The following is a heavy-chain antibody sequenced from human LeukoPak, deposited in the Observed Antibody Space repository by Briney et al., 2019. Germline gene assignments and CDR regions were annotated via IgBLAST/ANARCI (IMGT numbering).Heavy chain of an antibody. CDR2: INPNSGGT. Sequence: ASVKVSCKASGYTFTGYYMHWVRQAPGQGLEWMGWINPNSGGTNYAQKFQGRVTMTRDTSICTAYMELSRLRSDDTAVYYCARDYSSGWPDAFDIWGQGTMVTVSS. J-gene: IGHJ3*02. D-gene: IGHD6-19*01. V-gene: IGHV1-2*02. CDR3: ARDYSSGWPDAFDI. CDR1: GYTFTGYY.